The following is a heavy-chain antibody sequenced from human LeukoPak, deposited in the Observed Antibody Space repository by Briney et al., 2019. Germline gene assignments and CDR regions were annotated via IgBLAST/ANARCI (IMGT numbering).Heavy chain of an antibody. J-gene: IGHJ5*02. V-gene: IGHV3-7*05. D-gene: IGHD2-15*01. CDR2: INQAGSEK. Sequence: GGSLRLSCAASGFIFSSYWMSWVRQAAGKGLEWVANINQAGSEKYYVDSVKGRFTISRDNAKNSLFLQMNSLRAEDTAVYFCARVVVGVTNRFDPWGQGTLVIVSS. CDR3: ARVVVGVTNRFDP. CDR1: GFIFSSYW.